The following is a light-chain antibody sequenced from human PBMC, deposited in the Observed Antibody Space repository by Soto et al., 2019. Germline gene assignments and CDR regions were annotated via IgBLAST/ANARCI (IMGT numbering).Light chain of an antibody. CDR2: AAS. CDR3: QQSYSTRFT. V-gene: IGKV1-39*01. Sequence: DIQMTQSPSSLSASVGDRVTITCRASQSISSYLNWYQQKPGKAPKLLIYAASSLQSGVPSRFSGSGSGTDFPLTISSLQPEDFATYYCQQSYSTRFTFGPGTKVDIK. CDR1: QSISSY. J-gene: IGKJ3*01.